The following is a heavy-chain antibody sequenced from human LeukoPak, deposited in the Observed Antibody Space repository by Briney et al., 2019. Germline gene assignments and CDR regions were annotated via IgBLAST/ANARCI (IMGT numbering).Heavy chain of an antibody. CDR1: GGSFSGYY. CDR2: INHSGST. J-gene: IGHJ4*02. CDR3: ARGRFPPHYYGSGSYYIY. Sequence: PLETLSLTCAVYGGSFSGYYWSWIRQPPGKGLEWIGEINHSGSTNYNPSLKSRVTISVDTSKNQFSLKLSSVTAADTAVYYCARGRFPPHYYGSGSYYIYWGQGTLVTVSS. V-gene: IGHV4-34*01. D-gene: IGHD3-10*01.